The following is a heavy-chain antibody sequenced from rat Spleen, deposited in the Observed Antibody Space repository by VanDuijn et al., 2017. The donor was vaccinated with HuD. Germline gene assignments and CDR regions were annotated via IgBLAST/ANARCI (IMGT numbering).Heavy chain of an antibody. V-gene: IGHV5-29*01. D-gene: IGHD5-1*01. Sequence: EVQLVESGGGLVQPGRSLKLSCAASGLSFSNYDMAWVRQTPTEGLEWVATINYDGRSTFYRDSVKGRFTISRDNGKTTLYLQMDSLRSEDTATYYCTTGSPMDAWGQGASVTVSS. CDR3: TTGSPMDA. CDR1: GLSFSNYD. J-gene: IGHJ4*01. CDR2: INYDGRST.